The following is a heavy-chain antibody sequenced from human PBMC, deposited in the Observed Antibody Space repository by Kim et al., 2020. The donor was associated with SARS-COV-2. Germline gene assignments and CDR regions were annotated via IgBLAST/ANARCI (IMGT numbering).Heavy chain of an antibody. V-gene: IGHV3-23*01. Sequence: GGSLRLSCAASGFSFSSRGMTWVRQAPGRGLEWLSSISAGGDQTYYADSVRGRFTISRDNSKNTLYLQMNSLRAEDTAVYYCVKIGTPGNWYFDLWGRGT. CDR2: ISAGGDQT. J-gene: IGHJ2*01. CDR1: GFSFSSRG. D-gene: IGHD6-13*01. CDR3: VKIGTPGNWYFDL.